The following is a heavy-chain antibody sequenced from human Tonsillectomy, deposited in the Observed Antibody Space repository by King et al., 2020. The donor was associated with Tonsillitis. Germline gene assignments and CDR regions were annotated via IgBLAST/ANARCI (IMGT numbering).Heavy chain of an antibody. CDR3: AKVEKELWFWELLSGYMDV. CDR1: GFAFDDYA. CDR2: ISGDGGRT. D-gene: IGHD3-10*01. V-gene: IGHV3-43*02. J-gene: IGHJ6*03. Sequence: QLVQSGGGVVQPGGSLRLSCAASGFAFDDYAIHWVRQAPGKGLEWVSLISGDGGRTYYADSMKGRFTISRDNSKNSLYLQMNSLRTEDTALYYCAKVEKELWFWELLSGYMDVWGKGTTVTVSS.